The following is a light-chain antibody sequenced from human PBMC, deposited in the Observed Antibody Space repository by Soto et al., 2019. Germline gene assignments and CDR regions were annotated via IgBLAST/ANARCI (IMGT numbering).Light chain of an antibody. CDR2: AAS. CDR1: QGISSY. V-gene: IGKV1-9*01. CDR3: RQHNSFPIT. J-gene: IGKJ5*01. Sequence: DIQLTQSPFFLSASVGDIVAITCRASQGISSYLVWYQQKAGKAPKSLIYAASTLQTGVPSRFSGSGSGTEFTLTISSLQPEDSATYYCRQHNSFPITFGQGTRLEIK.